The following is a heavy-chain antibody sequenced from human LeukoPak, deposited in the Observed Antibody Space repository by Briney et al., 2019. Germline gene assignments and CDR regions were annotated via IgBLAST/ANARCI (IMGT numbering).Heavy chain of an antibody. CDR3: ARRLTGVDY. V-gene: IGHV1-2*02. CDR1: GYTFTAYY. J-gene: IGHJ4*02. D-gene: IGHD7-27*01. Sequence: ASVKVSCKASGYTFTAYYMNWVRQAPGQGLEWMGWINPNSGGTNYAQKFQGRVTMTRATSISTVDMELNSLRSDDTAVYYCARRLTGVDYWGQGTQVTVSS. CDR2: INPNSGGT.